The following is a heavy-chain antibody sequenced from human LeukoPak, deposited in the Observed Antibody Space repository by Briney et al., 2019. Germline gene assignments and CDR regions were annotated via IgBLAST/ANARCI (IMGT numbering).Heavy chain of an antibody. D-gene: IGHD4-17*01. V-gene: IGHV1-24*01. CDR2: FDPEDGET. J-gene: IGHJ4*02. CDR1: GYTLTELS. CDR3: ATLETSLYGDYDY. Sequence: ASVKVSYKVSGYTLTELSMHWVRQAPGKGLEWMGGFDPEDGETIYAQKFQGRVTMTEDTSTDTAYMELSSLRSKDTAVYYCATLETSLYGDYDYWGQGTLVTVSS.